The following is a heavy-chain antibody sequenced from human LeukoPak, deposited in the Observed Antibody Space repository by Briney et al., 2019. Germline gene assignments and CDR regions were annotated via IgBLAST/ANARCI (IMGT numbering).Heavy chain of an antibody. CDR1: GYIFTSYW. CDR3: AVGGGYCSSNSCSLDY. V-gene: IGHV5-51*01. Sequence: GESLQISCKASGYIFTSYWIGWVRQVPGKGLEWMGIIYPGDPDTRYSPSFQGQVTISADKSISTAYLQWSSLKASDTAMYYCAVGGGYCSSNSCSLDYWGQGTLVTVSS. D-gene: IGHD2-2*01. J-gene: IGHJ4*02. CDR2: IYPGDPDT.